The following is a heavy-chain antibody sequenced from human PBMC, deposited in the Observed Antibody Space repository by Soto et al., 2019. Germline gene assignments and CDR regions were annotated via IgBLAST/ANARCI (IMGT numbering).Heavy chain of an antibody. CDR1: GSSLATSGVG. D-gene: IGHD1-1*01. Sequence: QVTLEESGPTRVKPTQTLTLTCTFSGSSLATSGVGVGWVRQPPGKALERLALIYWDDDKRYSPSLRSRLTVTKDTSRNQVVLTMTNMDPVDTATYYCAHRVGLQGNWNGGYFDFWGQGALVTVSS. CDR2: IYWDDDK. V-gene: IGHV2-5*02. CDR3: AHRVGLQGNWNGGYFDF. J-gene: IGHJ4*02.